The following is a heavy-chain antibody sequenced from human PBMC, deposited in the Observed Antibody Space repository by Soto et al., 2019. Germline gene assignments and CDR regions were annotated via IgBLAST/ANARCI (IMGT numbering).Heavy chain of an antibody. CDR3: ATAVTGSGSYS. CDR1: GFTFSSYA. CDR2: ISGSGGST. Sequence: GGSLRLSCAASGFTFSSYAMSRVRQAPGKGLEWVSAISGSGGSTYYADSVRGRFTISRDNSKNTLYLQMNSLRADDTAVYSCATAVTGSGSYSWGQGSLVTISS. J-gene: IGHJ5*02. D-gene: IGHD3-10*01. V-gene: IGHV3-23*01.